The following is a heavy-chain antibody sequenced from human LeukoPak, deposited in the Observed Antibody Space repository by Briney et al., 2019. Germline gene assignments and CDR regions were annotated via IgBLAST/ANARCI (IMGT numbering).Heavy chain of an antibody. CDR3: AREGGTIFGVVISYYYYYMDV. CDR2: IIPIFGTA. J-gene: IGHJ6*03. CDR1: GGTFSSYA. V-gene: IGHV1-69*05. D-gene: IGHD3-3*01. Sequence: SVKVSCKASGGTFSSYAISWVRQAAGQGLEWMGRIIPIFGTANYAQKFQGRVTITTDESTSTAYMELSSLRSEDTAVYYCAREGGTIFGVVISYYYYYMDVWGKGTTVTVSS.